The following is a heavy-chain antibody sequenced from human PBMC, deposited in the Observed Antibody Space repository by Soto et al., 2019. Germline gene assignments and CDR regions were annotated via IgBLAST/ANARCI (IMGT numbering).Heavy chain of an antibody. V-gene: IGHV3-30*18. J-gene: IGHJ6*02. D-gene: IGHD6-13*01. CDR2: ISYDGSNK. Sequence: QVQLVESGGGVVQPGRSLRLSCAASGFTFSSYGMHWVRQAPGKGLEWVAVISYDGSNKYYADSVKGRFTISRDNSKNTLYLQMNSLRAEDTAVYYCAKDSSSWSRSYYGMDVRGQGTTVTVSS. CDR1: GFTFSSYG. CDR3: AKDSSSWSRSYYGMDV.